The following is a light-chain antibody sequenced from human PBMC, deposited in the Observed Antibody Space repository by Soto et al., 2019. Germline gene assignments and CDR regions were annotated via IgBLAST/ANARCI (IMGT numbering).Light chain of an antibody. CDR2: DAS. Sequence: DIQMTQSPSTLSASVGDRVTITCRASQSVSTWLAWYQQRPGKPPKLLIYDASSLQSGVPSKFSGGGSGTEFTLTISSLQPDDFATYYCQQYYTYWTFGQGTKVDIK. J-gene: IGKJ1*01. V-gene: IGKV1-5*01. CDR3: QQYYTYWT. CDR1: QSVSTW.